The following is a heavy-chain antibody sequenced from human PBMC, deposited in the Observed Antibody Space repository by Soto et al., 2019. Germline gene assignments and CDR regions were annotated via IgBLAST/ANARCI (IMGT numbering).Heavy chain of an antibody. V-gene: IGHV1-18*01. CDR2: ISGFNRDT. D-gene: IGHD6-13*01. Sequence: QVHLVQSGAEVQKPGASVKVSCKASGYTFTSYGISWVRQAPGQGLEWMGWISGFNRDTKYAQKFQGRVTMTKDTSTSTAYMELRSLRSDDTAVYYCARDRLYSSSWPRTYYYYGMDVWGQGTTVTVSS. J-gene: IGHJ6*02. CDR3: ARDRLYSSSWPRTYYYYGMDV. CDR1: GYTFTSYG.